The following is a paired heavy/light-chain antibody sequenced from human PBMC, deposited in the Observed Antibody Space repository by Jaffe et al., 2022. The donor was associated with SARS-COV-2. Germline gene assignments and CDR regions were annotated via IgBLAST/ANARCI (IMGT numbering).Heavy chain of an antibody. Sequence: QVQLQESGPGLVKPSETLSLTCTVSGDSISSSYWSWIRQPPGRRLEWIGYIYYSGSTNYNPSLKSRVTISVDTSKNQFSLNLSSVTAADTAVYYCARGYYDSSGYSNPFDYWGQGTLVTVSS. CDR1: GDSISSSY. V-gene: IGHV4-59*01. D-gene: IGHD3-22*01. CDR3: ARGYYDSSGYSNPFDY. CDR2: IYYSGST. J-gene: IGHJ4*02.
Light chain of an antibody. CDR1: QTLLYTSNNKNY. J-gene: IGKJ1*01. CDR2: WAS. Sequence: DIVMTQSPDSLSVSLGERATINCKSSQTLLYTSNNKNYLAWYQQRPGQPPKLLIYWASSRESGVPDRFSGSGSGTDFTLTISSLQAEDVAVYYCQQYLSTPRTFGQGTKVEIK. CDR3: QQYLSTPRT. V-gene: IGKV4-1*01.